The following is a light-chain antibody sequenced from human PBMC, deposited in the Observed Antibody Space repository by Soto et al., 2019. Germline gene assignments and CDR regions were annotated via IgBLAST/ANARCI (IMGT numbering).Light chain of an antibody. Sequence: EIVMTQSPGTLSLSPGERATLSCRASQGVSSYLAWYQQKPGQAPRLLIYDVSTRATGVPARFSGTGSETDFTLTISGLQSEDSAVYFCQQYNNWPFSFGQGTRLEIK. CDR1: QGVSSY. CDR3: QQYNNWPFS. CDR2: DVS. V-gene: IGKV3-15*01. J-gene: IGKJ5*01.